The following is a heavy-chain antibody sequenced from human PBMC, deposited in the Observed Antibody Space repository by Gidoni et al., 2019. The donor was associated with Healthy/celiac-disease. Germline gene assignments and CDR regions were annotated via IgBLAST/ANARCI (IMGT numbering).Heavy chain of an antibody. V-gene: IGHV3-23*01. J-gene: IGHJ4*02. CDR1: GFTFSSDA. Sequence: EVQLLESGGGLVQPGGSLRLSCAASGFTFSSDAMSWVRQAPGKGLEWVSAISGSGGSTYYADSVKGRFTISRDNSKNTLYLQMNSLRAEDTAVYYCAKDRGITMVRSTYDYWGQGTLVTVSS. CDR2: ISGSGGST. D-gene: IGHD3-10*01. CDR3: AKDRGITMVRSTYDY.